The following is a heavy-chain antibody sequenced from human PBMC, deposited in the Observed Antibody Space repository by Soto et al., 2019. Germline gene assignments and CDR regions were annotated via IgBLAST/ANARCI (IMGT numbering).Heavy chain of an antibody. D-gene: IGHD1-1*01. V-gene: IGHV4-4*07. CDR1: GASISGFY. J-gene: IGHJ5*02. Sequence: SETLSLTCTVSGASISGFYWSWIRKSAGKGLEWIGRIYATGTTDYNPSLKSRVMMSVDTSKKQFSLRLRSVTAADTAVYYCVRDGTKTLRDWFDPWGQGISVTVSS. CDR2: IYATGTT. CDR3: VRDGTKTLRDWFDP.